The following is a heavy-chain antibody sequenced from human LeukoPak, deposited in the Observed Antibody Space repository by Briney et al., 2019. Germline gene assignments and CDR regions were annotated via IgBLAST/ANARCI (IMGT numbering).Heavy chain of an antibody. D-gene: IGHD3-22*01. CDR2: ISYDGSNK. V-gene: IGHV3-30-3*01. J-gene: IGHJ4*02. CDR1: GGSISSGG. Sequence: LSLTCTVSGGSISSGGYYWSWVRQAPGKGLEWVAVISYDGSNKYYADSVKGRFTISRDNSENTLYLQMNSLRAEDTAVYYCAGGTYYYDSSGYYYLDYWGQGTLVTVSS. CDR3: AGGTYYYDSSGYYYLDY.